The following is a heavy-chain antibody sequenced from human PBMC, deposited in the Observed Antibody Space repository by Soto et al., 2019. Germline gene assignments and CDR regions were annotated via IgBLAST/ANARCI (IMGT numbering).Heavy chain of an antibody. Sequence: SETLSLTCTVSGGSISSGGYYWSWIRQHPGKGLEWIGYIYYSGSTYYNPSLKSRVTISVDTSKNQFSLKLSSVTAADTAVYYCASLRDRSPLYYFDYRGQGTLVTLSS. CDR2: IYYSGST. CDR3: ASLRDRSPLYYFDY. J-gene: IGHJ4*02. V-gene: IGHV4-31*03. CDR1: GGSISSGGYY.